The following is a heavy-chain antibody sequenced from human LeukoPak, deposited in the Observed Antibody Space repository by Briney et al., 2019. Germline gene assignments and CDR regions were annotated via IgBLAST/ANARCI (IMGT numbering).Heavy chain of an antibody. CDR2: VNPDDSDT. D-gene: IGHD3-10*01. V-gene: IGHV5-51*01. CDR1: GXSFTSHW. CDR3: ARLRWPRGGRSSFDY. J-gene: IGHJ4*02. Sequence: GESLKISCKGSGXSFTSHWIGWVRQMPGKGLEWMGIVNPDDSDTIYSPSFQGQFTISADESITTAYLQWSSLKASDTAMYYCARLRWPRGGRSSFDYWGQGALVTVSS.